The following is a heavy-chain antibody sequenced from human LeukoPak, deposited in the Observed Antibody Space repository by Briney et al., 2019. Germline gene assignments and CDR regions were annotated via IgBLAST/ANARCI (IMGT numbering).Heavy chain of an antibody. V-gene: IGHV4-61*02. D-gene: IGHD3-10*01. J-gene: IGHJ3*02. CDR1: GGSISSSSYY. Sequence: PSETLSLTCTVSGGSISSSSYYWSWIRQPAGKGLEWIGRIYTSGSTNYNPSLKSRVTMSVDTSKNQFSLKLSSVTAADTAVYYCARGWFGELFFRKNDAFDIWGQGTMVTVSS. CDR3: ARGWFGELFFRKNDAFDI. CDR2: IYTSGST.